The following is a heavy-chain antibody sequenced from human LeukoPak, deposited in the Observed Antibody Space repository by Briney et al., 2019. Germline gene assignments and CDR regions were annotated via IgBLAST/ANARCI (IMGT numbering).Heavy chain of an antibody. CDR2: INTNTGNP. D-gene: IGHD4-17*01. CDR3: ARDLYGDWGGAIFDY. CDR1: GYTFTSYA. Sequence: ASVKVSCKASGYTFTSYAMYWVRQAPGHGLEWMGWINTNTGNPTYAQGFTGRFVFSLDTSVSTAYLQISSLKAEDTAVYYCARDLYGDWGGAIFDYWGQGTLVTVSS. J-gene: IGHJ4*02. V-gene: IGHV7-4-1*02.